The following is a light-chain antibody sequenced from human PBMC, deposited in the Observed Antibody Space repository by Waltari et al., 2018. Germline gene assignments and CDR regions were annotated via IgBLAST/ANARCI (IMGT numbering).Light chain of an antibody. CDR3: QQSSSAPFT. J-gene: IGKJ3*01. Sequence: DIQMTQSPSSLSASGGDRVIITCRASPSISTALNWYQQKPGKAPKLLNCDSSNLQSGVPARFSGSGSGTDFTLTISNLHPEDFATYYCQQSSSAPFTFGPGTRVDIQ. V-gene: IGKV1-39*01. CDR2: DSS. CDR1: PSISTA.